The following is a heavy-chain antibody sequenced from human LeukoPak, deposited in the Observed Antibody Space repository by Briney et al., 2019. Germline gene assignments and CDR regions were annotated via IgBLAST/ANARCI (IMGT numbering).Heavy chain of an antibody. CDR3: ARDLGGTYAHYFDY. CDR1: GGSVSSRSYY. D-gene: IGHD4-17*01. V-gene: IGHV4-61*01. J-gene: IGHJ4*02. CDR2: IYYSGST. Sequence: ASETLSLTCTVSGGSVSSRSYYWSWIRQPPGKGLEWIGYIYYSGSTNYNPSLKSRVTISVDTFKNQFSLKLSSVTAADTAVYFCARDLGGTYAHYFDYWGQGTLVTVSS.